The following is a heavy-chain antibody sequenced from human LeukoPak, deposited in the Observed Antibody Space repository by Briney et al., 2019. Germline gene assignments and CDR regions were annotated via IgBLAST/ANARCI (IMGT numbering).Heavy chain of an antibody. V-gene: IGHV3-15*01. CDR3: TTDHRTIYGVVFPDY. J-gene: IGHJ4*02. CDR1: GFNFSNAW. CDR2: IHYKTNDETA. Sequence: GGSLRLSCAASGFNFSNAWMSWVRQAPGKGLECVGRIHYKTNDETADYAAPVKGIFIISRDDSKDTLYLQMNNLKTEDTAVYYCTTDHRTIYGVVFPDYWGQGTLVTVSS. D-gene: IGHD3-3*01.